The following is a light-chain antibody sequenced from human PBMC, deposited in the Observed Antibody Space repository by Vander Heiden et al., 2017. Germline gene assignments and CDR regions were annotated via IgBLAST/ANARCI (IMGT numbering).Light chain of an antibody. V-gene: IGKV1-27*01. J-gene: IGKJ2*01. CDR1: QGISNY. Sequence: DIQMTQSPSSLSASVGDRVTITCRASQGISNYLAWYQQKQGKVPKLLIYAASTLQSGVPFRFSGSGSGTDFTLTISSLQPEDVATYSCQKYNSAPYTFGQGTKLEIK. CDR3: QKYNSAPYT. CDR2: AAS.